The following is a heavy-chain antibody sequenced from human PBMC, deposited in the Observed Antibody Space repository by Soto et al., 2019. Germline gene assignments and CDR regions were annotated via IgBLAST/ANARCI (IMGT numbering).Heavy chain of an antibody. V-gene: IGHV1-69*02. CDR2: IIHILGIA. CDR3: AFGAASGP. CDR1: GGTFRSYT. J-gene: IGHJ5*02. D-gene: IGHD3-3*01. Sequence: QVQLVQSGAEVKKPGSSVKVSCKASGGTFRSYTISWVRQAPGQGLEWMGRIIHILGIANYAQKFQGRVTITADKSTSTAYMELSSMRSEDTAVYYCAFGAASGPWGKGTLVTVSS.